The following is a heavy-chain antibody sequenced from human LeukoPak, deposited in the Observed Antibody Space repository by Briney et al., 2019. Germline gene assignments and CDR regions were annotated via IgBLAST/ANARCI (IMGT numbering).Heavy chain of an antibody. D-gene: IGHD3-10*01. V-gene: IGHV3-30-3*01. CDR1: GFTFSNYA. CDR3: ARAVGPYDY. J-gene: IGHJ4*02. CDR2: ISYDGSNK. Sequence: GGSLRLSCAASGFTFSNYAMHWVRQAPGKGLEWVAVISYDGSNKYYADSVKGRFTISRDNSKNTLYLQMNSLRAEDTAVYFCARAVGPYDYWGQGTLVTVSS.